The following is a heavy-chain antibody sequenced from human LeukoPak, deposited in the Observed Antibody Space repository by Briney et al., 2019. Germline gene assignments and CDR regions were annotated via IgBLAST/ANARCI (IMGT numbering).Heavy chain of an antibody. CDR1: GGSISSYY. CDR3: ARELPVARTTRVWNYFDY. D-gene: IGHD6-19*01. CDR2: TYYSGST. V-gene: IGHV4-59*01. J-gene: IGHJ4*02. Sequence: SETLSLTCTVSGGSISSYYWSWIRQPPGKGLEWIGYTYYSGSTNYNPSLKSRVTISVDTSKNQFSLKLSSVTAADTAVYYCARELPVARTTRVWNYFDYWGQGTLVTVSS.